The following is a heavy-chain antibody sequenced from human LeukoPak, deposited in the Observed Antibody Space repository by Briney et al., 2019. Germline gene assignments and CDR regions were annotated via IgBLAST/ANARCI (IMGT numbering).Heavy chain of an antibody. CDR3: AKDIYPSSLPYYGSGLAN. J-gene: IGHJ4*02. V-gene: IGHV3-9*01. D-gene: IGHD3-10*01. CDR1: GFTFDDYA. Sequence: PGGSLRLSCAASGFTFDDYAMHWVRQAPGKGLEWVSGISWNSGSIGYADSVKGRFTISRDNAKNSLYLQMNSLRAEDTALYYCAKDIYPSSLPYYGSGLANWGQGTLVTVSS. CDR2: ISWNSGSI.